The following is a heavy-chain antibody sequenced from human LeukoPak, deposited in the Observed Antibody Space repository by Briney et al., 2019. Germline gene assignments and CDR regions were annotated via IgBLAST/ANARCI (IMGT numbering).Heavy chain of an antibody. Sequence: PSETPSLICTVSGGSISSSGYFWGWIRQPPGKGLEWIGNIFYSGSTYYNPSLKSRVTISVDTSKNQFSLKMRSVTAADTAVYFCARQSYSYDSRGYYYCFDFWGLGTLVTVSS. V-gene: IGHV4-39*01. CDR3: ARQSYSYDSRGYYYCFDF. J-gene: IGHJ4*02. D-gene: IGHD3-22*01. CDR2: IFYSGST. CDR1: GGSISSSGYF.